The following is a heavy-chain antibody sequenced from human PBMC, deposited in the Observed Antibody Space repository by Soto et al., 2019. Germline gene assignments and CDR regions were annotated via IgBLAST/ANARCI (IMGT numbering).Heavy chain of an antibody. CDR2: IIPIFGTA. CDR1: GGTFSSYA. D-gene: IGHD6-13*01. CDR3: ARGREAGSSSWYSFDY. Sequence: SVKVSCKASGGTFSSYAISWVRQAPGQGLEWMGGIIPIFGTANYAQKFQGRVTITADKSTSTAYMQLSSLRSEDTAVYYCARGREAGSSSWYSFDYWGQGTLVTVS. V-gene: IGHV1-69*06. J-gene: IGHJ4*02.